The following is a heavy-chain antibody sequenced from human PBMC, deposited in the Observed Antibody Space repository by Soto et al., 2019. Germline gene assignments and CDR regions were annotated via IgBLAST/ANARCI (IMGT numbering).Heavy chain of an antibody. CDR1: GYTFTSYG. Sequence: QVQLVQSGAEVKKPGASVKVSCKASGYTFTSYGISWVRQAPGQGLEWMGWISAYNGNTNYEQKLQGRVTMNTDTSTSTAYMELRSLRSDDTAVYYCARDGSVGYCSGGSCSTYYYYYGMDVWGQGTTVTVSS. CDR3: ARDGSVGYCSGGSCSTYYYYYGMDV. D-gene: IGHD2-15*01. J-gene: IGHJ6*02. V-gene: IGHV1-18*01. CDR2: ISAYNGNT.